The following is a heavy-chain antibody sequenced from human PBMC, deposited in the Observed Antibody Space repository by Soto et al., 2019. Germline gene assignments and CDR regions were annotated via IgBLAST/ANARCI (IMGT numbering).Heavy chain of an antibody. CDR1: GGSIRSSLYY. CDR2: IFDSGIT. V-gene: IGHV4-30-4*01. CDR3: ASQFCSGGACFNWFDP. J-gene: IGHJ5*02. Sequence: SETLSLTCTVSGGSIRSSLYYWSWIRQPPGKGLEWIGYIFDSGITHYNPSLKSRVAMSVDTSKNQFSLNLTSVTAADTAIYFCASQFCSGGACFNWFDPWGHGTLVTVSS. D-gene: IGHD2-21*02.